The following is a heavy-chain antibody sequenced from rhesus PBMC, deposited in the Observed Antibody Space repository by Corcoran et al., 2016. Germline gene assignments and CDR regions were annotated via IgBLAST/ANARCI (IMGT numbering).Heavy chain of an antibody. CDR3: ARERPLYGNSLDF. D-gene: IGHD4-29*01. Sequence: QVKLQQWGDGLVKPSETLSLTCAVYGGSITGYYWSWIRQPPGKGLGWIGNIDGNSARTNHNPAPKNRVTMSKDTSKNQFSLKRSAVTAADTAVYYCARERPLYGNSLDFWGRGVLVTVSS. CDR1: GGSITGYY. V-gene: IGHV4-73*01. CDR2: IDGNSART. J-gene: IGHJ5-2*02.